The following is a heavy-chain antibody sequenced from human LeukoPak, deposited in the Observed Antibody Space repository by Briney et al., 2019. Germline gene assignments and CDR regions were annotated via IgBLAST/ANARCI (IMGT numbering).Heavy chain of an antibody. D-gene: IGHD6-19*01. V-gene: IGHV1-69*04. J-gene: IGHJ6*02. CDR1: GGTFSSYV. CDR3: ASGSLGFYSSGDRYYYYGMDV. CDR2: IIPVLGIA. Sequence: SVKVSCKASGGTFSSYVISWVRQAPGQGLEWMGRIIPVLGIANYAQKFQGRVTITADKSTSTAYMELSSLRSEDTAVYYCASGSLGFYSSGDRYYYYGMDVWGQGTAVTVSS.